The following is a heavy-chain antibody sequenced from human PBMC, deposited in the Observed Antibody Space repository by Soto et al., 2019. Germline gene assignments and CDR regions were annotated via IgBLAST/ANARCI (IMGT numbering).Heavy chain of an antibody. Sequence: GGSLRLSCAASGFTFSSYAMHWVRQAPGKGLEWVAVISYDGSNKYYADSVKGRFTISRDNSKNTLYLQMNSLRAEDTAVCYCARDYSSGTDYWGQGTLVTVSS. V-gene: IGHV3-30-3*01. CDR2: ISYDGSNK. CDR3: ARDYSSGTDY. J-gene: IGHJ4*02. CDR1: GFTFSSYA. D-gene: IGHD6-19*01.